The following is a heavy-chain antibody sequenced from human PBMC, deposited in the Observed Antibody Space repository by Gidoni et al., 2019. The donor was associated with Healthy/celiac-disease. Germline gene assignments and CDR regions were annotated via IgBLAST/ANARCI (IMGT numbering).Heavy chain of an antibody. CDR3: AKDRITMIVVVAFDI. Sequence: EVQLLESGGGLVQPGWSLRLHCDAAGFTFSSYAMSWVRQAPGKGLEWVSAISGSGGSTYYADSVKGRFTISRDNSKNTLYLQMNSLRAEDTAVYYCAKDRITMIVVVAFDIWGQGTMVTVSS. CDR2: ISGSGGST. V-gene: IGHV3-23*01. CDR1: GFTFSSYA. D-gene: IGHD3-22*01. J-gene: IGHJ3*02.